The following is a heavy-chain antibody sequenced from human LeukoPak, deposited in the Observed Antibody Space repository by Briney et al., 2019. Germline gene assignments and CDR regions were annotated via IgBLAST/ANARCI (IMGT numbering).Heavy chain of an antibody. V-gene: IGHV3-21*01. CDR1: GYTFCSYS. Sequence: PGGSLRLSCAASGYTFCSYSINCVRHAPEKGLEWVSSISSSSSYIYDADSVKGRFTISRDNAKNSLYLQMNSLRAEDTAVYYCARALLYRTTFHFNWFDPWGQGTLVTVSS. CDR3: ARALLYRTTFHFNWFDP. J-gene: IGHJ5*02. CDR2: ISSSSSYI. D-gene: IGHD2/OR15-2a*01.